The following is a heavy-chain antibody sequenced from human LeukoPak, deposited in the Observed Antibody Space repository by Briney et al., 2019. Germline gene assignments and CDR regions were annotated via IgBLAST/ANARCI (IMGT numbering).Heavy chain of an antibody. CDR2: IIPIFGTA. J-gene: IGHJ4*02. V-gene: IGHV1-69*05. D-gene: IGHD1-26*01. Sequence: GASVKVSCKSSGGTFSSYAISWVRRAPGQGLGWMGGIIPIFGTANYAQKFQGRVTITTDESTSTAYMELSSLRSEDTAVYYCARGYDVGIVGATVFWDYWGQGTLVTVSS. CDR3: ARGYDVGIVGATVFWDY. CDR1: GGTFSSYA.